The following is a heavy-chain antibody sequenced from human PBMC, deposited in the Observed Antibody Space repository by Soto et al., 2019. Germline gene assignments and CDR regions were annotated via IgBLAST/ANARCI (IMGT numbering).Heavy chain of an antibody. CDR3: ARGGRHPKSPTYSGMDV. J-gene: IGHJ6*02. CDR2: SLPIFGTS. CDR1: GGTFSTYS. V-gene: IGHV1-69*01. Sequence: QVQLVQSGAEVKKPGSSVKVSCKASGGTFSTYSISWVRQAPGQGLEWMGGSLPIFGTSYYAQNFQGRVTITADESTSTAYMALSSLRSDYPAVYYCARGGRHPKSPTYSGMDVWGQGTTVTVSS.